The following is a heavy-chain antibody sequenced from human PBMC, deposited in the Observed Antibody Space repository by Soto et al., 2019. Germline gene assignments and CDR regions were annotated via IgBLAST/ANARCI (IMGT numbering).Heavy chain of an antibody. V-gene: IGHV3-30*18. J-gene: IGHJ6*02. CDR3: AKDLGRITIFGVVISPHYYGMDV. CDR2: ISYDGSNK. CDR1: GFTFSSYG. D-gene: IGHD3-3*01. Sequence: GGSLRLSCAASGFTFSSYGMHWVRQAPGKGLEWVAVISYDGSNKYYADSVKGRFTISRDNSKNTLYLQMNSLRAEDTAVYYCAKDLGRITIFGVVISPHYYGMDVWGQGTTVTVS.